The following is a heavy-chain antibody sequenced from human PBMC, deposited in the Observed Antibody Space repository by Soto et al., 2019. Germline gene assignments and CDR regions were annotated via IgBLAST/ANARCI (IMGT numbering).Heavy chain of an antibody. D-gene: IGHD3-3*01. CDR3: ARLCYPRYYDFWSGYYSPLYYSGMAV. J-gene: IGHJ6*04. CDR2: IYYSGST. Sequence: SETLSLTCTVSGGSISSYYWSWIRQPPGKGLEWIGYIYYSGSTNYNPSLKSRVTISVDTSKNQFSLKLSSVTTADTAVYYCARLCYPRYYDFWSGYYSPLYYSGMAVGGKGTRVTAPS. CDR1: GGSISSYY. V-gene: IGHV4-59*01.